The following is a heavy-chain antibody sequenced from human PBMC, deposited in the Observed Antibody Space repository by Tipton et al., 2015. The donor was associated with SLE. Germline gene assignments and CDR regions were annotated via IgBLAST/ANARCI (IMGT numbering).Heavy chain of an antibody. CDR3: AKDEKWELYLLDY. V-gene: IGHV4-34*01. CDR1: GASFSGYY. J-gene: IGHJ4*02. D-gene: IGHD1-26*01. CDR2: INHSGGT. Sequence: TLSLTCAVYGASFSGYYWSWIRQPPGKGLEWIGEINHSGGTNYNPSLKSRVTVSVDTSKNQFSLKLSSVTAADTAVYYCAKDEKWELYLLDYWGQGTLVTVSS.